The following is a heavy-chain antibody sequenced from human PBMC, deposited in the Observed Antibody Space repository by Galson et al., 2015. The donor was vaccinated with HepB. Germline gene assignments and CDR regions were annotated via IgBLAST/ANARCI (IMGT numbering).Heavy chain of an antibody. CDR3: AKDLISTVVTPADY. CDR2: VNADGSST. Sequence: SLRLSCAASGFTFSSYWMYWVRQAPGKGLVWVSRVNADGSSTNYADSVKGRFTISRDNSKNTLYLQMNSLRAEDTAVYYCAKDLISTVVTPADYWGQGTLVTVSS. CDR1: GFTFSSYW. J-gene: IGHJ4*02. D-gene: IGHD4-23*01. V-gene: IGHV3-74*01.